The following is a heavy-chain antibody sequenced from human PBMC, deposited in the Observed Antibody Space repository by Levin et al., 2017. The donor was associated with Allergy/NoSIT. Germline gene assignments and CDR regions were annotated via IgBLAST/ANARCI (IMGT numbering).Heavy chain of an antibody. D-gene: IGHD3-10*01. CDR2: IWHDGNTK. CDR1: GFTFSSYG. Sequence: GESLKISCAASGFTFSSYGMHWVRQAPGKGLEWVAVIWHDGNTKYYVDSVKGRFTISRDNSKNTLYLHMNSLGAEDTAVYYCARESGLTMVRAAMYCYGMGVWGQGTTVTVSS. CDR3: ARESGLTMVRAAMYCYGMGV. J-gene: IGHJ6*02. V-gene: IGHV3-33*01.